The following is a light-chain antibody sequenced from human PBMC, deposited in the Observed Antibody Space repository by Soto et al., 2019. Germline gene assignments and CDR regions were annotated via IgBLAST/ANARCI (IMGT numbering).Light chain of an antibody. CDR1: QSISTH. Sequence: DILMTQSPSSLSASVGDRVSITCRASQSISTHLSWYQQKPGKAPKLLIYAASSLQSWVPSRFTGSGSGTDFTLTISSLQPEDFATYYCQQSYTSWWTFGQGTRW. V-gene: IGKV1-39*01. J-gene: IGKJ1*01. CDR2: AAS. CDR3: QQSYTSWWT.